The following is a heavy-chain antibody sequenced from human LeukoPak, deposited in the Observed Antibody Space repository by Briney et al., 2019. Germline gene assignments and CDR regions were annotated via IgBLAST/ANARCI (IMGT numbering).Heavy chain of an antibody. J-gene: IGHJ4*02. D-gene: IGHD6-13*01. Sequence: GRSLRLSCAASGFTFSSYSMNWVRQAPGKGLEWVSSISSSSSYIYYADSVKGRFTISRDNAKNSLYLQMNSLRAEDTAVYYCARGNVAAAGPVSNFDYWGQGTLVTVSS. CDR3: ARGNVAAAGPVSNFDY. CDR1: GFTFSSYS. V-gene: IGHV3-21*01. CDR2: ISSSSSYI.